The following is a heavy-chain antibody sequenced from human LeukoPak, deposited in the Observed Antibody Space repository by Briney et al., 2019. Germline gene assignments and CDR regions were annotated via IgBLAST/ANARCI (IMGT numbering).Heavy chain of an antibody. J-gene: IGHJ6*03. CDR3: ARVFDSGSQAYFYYMDV. Sequence: TGGSLRLSCAASGFTVSSNYMSWVRQAPGKGLEWVSVIYSGGSTYYADSVKGRFTISRDNSKNTLYLQMNSLRAEDTAVYYCARVFDSGSQAYFYYMDVWGKGTTVAISS. CDR2: IYSGGST. D-gene: IGHD3-10*01. V-gene: IGHV3-53*01. CDR1: GFTVSSNY.